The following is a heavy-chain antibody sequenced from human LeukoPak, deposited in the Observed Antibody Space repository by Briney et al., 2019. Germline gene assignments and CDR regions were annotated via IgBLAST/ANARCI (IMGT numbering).Heavy chain of an antibody. CDR1: GGSISSYY. J-gene: IGHJ4*02. V-gene: IGHV4-59*08. CDR3: ARHRGGGELFYFDY. Sequence: PSETLSLTCTVSGGSISSYYWSWIRQPPGKGLEWIGYIYYSGSTNYNPSLESRVTISVDTSKNQFSLKLSSVTAADTAVYYCARHRGGGELFYFDYWGQGTLVTVSS. CDR2: IYYSGST. D-gene: IGHD2-21*01.